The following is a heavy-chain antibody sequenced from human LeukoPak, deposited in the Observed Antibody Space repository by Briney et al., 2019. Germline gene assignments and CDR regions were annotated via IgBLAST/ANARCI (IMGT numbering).Heavy chain of an antibody. CDR1: GYTFTGYY. Sequence: ASVKVSCKASGYTFTGYYMHWVRQAPGQGLEWMGWINPNSGGTNYAQKFQGRVTMTRDASISTAYMELSRLRSDDTAVYYCARAPRPHCSSTSCYFWFDPWGQGTLVTVSS. J-gene: IGHJ5*02. CDR2: INPNSGGT. V-gene: IGHV1-2*02. CDR3: ARAPRPHCSSTSCYFWFDP. D-gene: IGHD2-2*01.